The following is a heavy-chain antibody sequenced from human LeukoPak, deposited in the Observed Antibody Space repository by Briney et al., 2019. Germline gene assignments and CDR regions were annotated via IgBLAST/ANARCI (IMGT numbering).Heavy chain of an antibody. CDR3: ATTNLGYCSGGSCCSYYFDY. CDR2: ISGSGGST. CDR1: GFTFSSYA. J-gene: IGHJ4*02. V-gene: IGHV3-23*01. D-gene: IGHD2-15*01. Sequence: GGSLRLSCAASGFTFSSYAMSWVRQAPGKGLEWVSAISGSGGSTYYADSVKGRFTISRDNSKNTLYLQMNSLRAEDTAVYYCATTNLGYCSGGSCCSYYFDYWGQGTLVTVSS.